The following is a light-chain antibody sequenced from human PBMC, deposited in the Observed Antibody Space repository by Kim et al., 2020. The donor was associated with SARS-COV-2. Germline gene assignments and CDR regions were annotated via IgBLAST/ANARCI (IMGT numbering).Light chain of an antibody. CDR1: QSVGDW. CDR3: QHYDSLSRT. J-gene: IGKJ1*01. Sequence: ASVGDTVTITCRASQSVGDWLAWYQQKPGKAPKLLMYDATSLERGVPLRFSGGGYGTEFTLTISGLQPDDFATYYCQHYDSLSRTFGQGTKVDIK. CDR2: DAT. V-gene: IGKV1-5*01.